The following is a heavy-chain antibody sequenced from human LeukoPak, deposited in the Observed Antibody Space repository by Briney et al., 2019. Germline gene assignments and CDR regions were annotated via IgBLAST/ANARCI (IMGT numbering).Heavy chain of an antibody. D-gene: IGHD6-6*01. CDR2: INSDGSST. CDR1: GFTFSSYW. V-gene: IGHV3-74*01. CDR3: AKALAARPDWFDY. Sequence: PGGSLRLSCAASGFTFSSYWMHWVRQAPGKGLVWVSRINSDGSSTSYADSVKGRFTISRDNAKNTLYLQMNSLRAEDTAVYYCAKALAARPDWFDYWGQGTLVTVSS. J-gene: IGHJ4*02.